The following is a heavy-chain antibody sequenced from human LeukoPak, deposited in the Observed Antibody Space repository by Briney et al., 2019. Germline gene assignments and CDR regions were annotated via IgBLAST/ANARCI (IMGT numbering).Heavy chain of an antibody. J-gene: IGHJ6*03. D-gene: IGHD2-2*01. CDR1: GFTFSSYG. V-gene: IGHV3-30*02. CDR2: IRYDGSNK. CDR3: AKCERVPAAYYYYYYMDV. Sequence: PGGSLRLSCAASGFTFSSYGMHWVRQAPGKGLEWVAFIRYDGSNKYYADSVKGRFTISRDNSKHTLYLQMNSLRAEDTAVYYCAKCERVPAAYYYYYYMDVWGKGTTVTVSS.